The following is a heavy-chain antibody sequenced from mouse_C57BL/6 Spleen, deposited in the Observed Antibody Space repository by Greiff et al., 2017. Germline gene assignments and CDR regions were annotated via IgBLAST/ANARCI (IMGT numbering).Heavy chain of an antibody. CDR1: GYTFTSYW. D-gene: IGHD1-1*01. V-gene: IGHV1-52*01. CDR2: IDPSDSET. J-gene: IGHJ1*03. CDR3: ARRHYYGSSWYFDV. Sequence: VQLQQPGAELVRPGSSVKLSCKASGYTFTSYWMHWVKQRPIQGLEWIGNIDPSDSETHYNQKFKDKATLTVDKSSSTAYMQLSSLTSEDSAVYYCARRHYYGSSWYFDVWGTGTTVTVSS.